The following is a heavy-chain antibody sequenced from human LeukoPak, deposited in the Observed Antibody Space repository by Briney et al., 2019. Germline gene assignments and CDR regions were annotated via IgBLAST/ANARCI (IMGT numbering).Heavy chain of an antibody. J-gene: IGHJ4*02. CDR1: GFTASSNY. CDR3: AIFRWGSTWYYADH. Sequence: PGGSLRLSCIGSGFTASSNYMTWVRQAPGKGLEWLSLIYTDVGTNYAGSVKGRFTISRDNSKNTLYLRMNSLTADDTAVYYCAIFRWGSTWYYADHWGQGTLVTVSS. CDR2: IYTDVGT. D-gene: IGHD6-13*01. V-gene: IGHV3-53*01.